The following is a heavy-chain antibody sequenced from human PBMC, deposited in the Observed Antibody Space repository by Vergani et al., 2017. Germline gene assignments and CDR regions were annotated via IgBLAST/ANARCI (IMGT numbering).Heavy chain of an antibody. V-gene: IGHV4-34*01. D-gene: IGHD3-10*01. Sequence: QVQLQQWGAELLKPSETLSLTCAVYGGSFSGYYWSWIRQPPGKGLEWLGYIYYSGGTNYNPSLKSRVTISVDTSKNQFSLKLSSVTAADTAVNYCARKFGPDWYFDLWGRGTLVTVSA. CDR3: ARKFGPDWYFDL. CDR2: IYYSGGT. CDR1: GGSFSGYY. J-gene: IGHJ2*01.